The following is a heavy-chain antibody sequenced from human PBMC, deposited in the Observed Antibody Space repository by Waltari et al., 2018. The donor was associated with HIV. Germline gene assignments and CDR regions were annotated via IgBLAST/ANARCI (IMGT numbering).Heavy chain of an antibody. D-gene: IGHD2-15*01. J-gene: IGHJ4*02. CDR3: ATLPYGGRWY. Sequence: QVQLQQGGAGLLKPPETLPLTCAVYGGSFSGYQWSWIRQPPGKGLEWIGEINHSGSTNSNPSLKSRVTISVDTSKNQFSLKLSSVTAADTAVYYCATLPYGGRWYWGQGTLVTVSS. CDR2: INHSGST. CDR1: GGSFSGYQ. V-gene: IGHV4-34*01.